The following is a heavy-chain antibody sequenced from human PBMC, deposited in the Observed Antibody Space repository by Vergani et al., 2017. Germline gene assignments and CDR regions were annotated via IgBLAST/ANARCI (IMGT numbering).Heavy chain of an antibody. CDR2: IWYDGSNK. Sequence: QVQLVESGGGVVQPGRSLRLSCAASGFTFSSYGMHWVRQAPGKGLEWVAVIWYDGSNKYYADSVKGRFTISRDNSKNTLYLQTNSLRAEDTAVYYCARDQDYGDYVPGGYWGQGTLVTVSS. CDR1: GFTFSSYG. V-gene: IGHV3-33*01. D-gene: IGHD4-17*01. CDR3: ARDQDYGDYVPGGY. J-gene: IGHJ4*02.